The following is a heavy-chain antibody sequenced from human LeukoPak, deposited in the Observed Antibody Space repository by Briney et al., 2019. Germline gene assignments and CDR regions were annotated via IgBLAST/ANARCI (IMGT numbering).Heavy chain of an antibody. Sequence: ASVKVSCKASGYTFTGYYMHWVRQAPGQGLEWMGWISAYNGNTNYAQKPQGRVTMTTDTSTSTAYMELRSLRSDDTAVYYCARDLTTLNYYDSSGLMIDWGQGTLVTVSS. J-gene: IGHJ4*02. CDR1: GYTFTGYY. CDR3: ARDLTTLNYYDSSGLMID. V-gene: IGHV1-18*04. CDR2: ISAYNGNT. D-gene: IGHD3-22*01.